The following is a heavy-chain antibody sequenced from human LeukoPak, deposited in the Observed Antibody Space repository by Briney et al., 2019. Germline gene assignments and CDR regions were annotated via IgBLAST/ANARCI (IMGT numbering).Heavy chain of an antibody. J-gene: IGHJ4*02. CDR2: INPNSGGT. D-gene: IGHD6-19*01. V-gene: IGHV1-2*02. CDR3: ARVGIAVAGTRGNFDY. Sequence: ASVKVSCKASGYTFTGYYMHWVRQAPGQGLEWMGWINPNSGGTSYAQKFQGRVTMTRDTSISTAYMELSRLRSDDTAVYYCARVGIAVAGTRGNFDYWGQGTLVTVSS. CDR1: GYTFTGYY.